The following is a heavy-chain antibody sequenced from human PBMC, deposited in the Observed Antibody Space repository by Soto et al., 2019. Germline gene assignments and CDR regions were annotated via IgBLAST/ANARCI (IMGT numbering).Heavy chain of an antibody. CDR2: IFYTGST. D-gene: IGHD2-21*02. V-gene: IGHV4-59*08. Sequence: SETLSLTCIVSGGSISSFYWGWIRQPPEKGLEWIGNIFYTGSTGYNPSLRSRVTISLDTSRNQFFLKVNSVAAADTVVYYCARWTSCGGDCYWLDYWGQGTLVTVSS. CDR1: GGSISSFY. J-gene: IGHJ4*02. CDR3: ARWTSCGGDCYWLDY.